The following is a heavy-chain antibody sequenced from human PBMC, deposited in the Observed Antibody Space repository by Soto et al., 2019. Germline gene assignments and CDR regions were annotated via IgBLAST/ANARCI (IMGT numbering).Heavy chain of an antibody. CDR2: ISSSGSNT. V-gene: IGHV3-11*01. CDR1: GVTFSDYY. D-gene: IGHD2-15*01. CDR3: ARDPRYCSGGNCYSDYFYYMDV. Sequence: QVQLVESGGGLVKPGGSLRLSCVASGVTFSDYYMTWIRQAPGKGLEWDSFISSSGSNTYYADSVKGRFTISRDNAKNSLYLQMHSLRAEDTAVYYCARDPRYCSGGNCYSDYFYYMDVWGKGTTVTVSS. J-gene: IGHJ6*03.